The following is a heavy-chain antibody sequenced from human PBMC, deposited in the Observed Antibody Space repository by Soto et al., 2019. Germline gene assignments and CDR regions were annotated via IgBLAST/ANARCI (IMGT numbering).Heavy chain of an antibody. CDR1: GFTFSSYA. D-gene: IGHD3-10*01. J-gene: IGHJ4*02. CDR2: ISGSGGST. V-gene: IGHV3-23*01. Sequence: GGSLRLSCAASGFTFSSYAMSWVRQAPGKGLEWVSAISGSGGSTYYADSVKGRFTISRDNSKNTLYLQMNSLRAEDTAVYYCAKDVVVVRGVIIPYYFDYWGQGTLVTVSS. CDR3: AKDVVVVRGVIIPYYFDY.